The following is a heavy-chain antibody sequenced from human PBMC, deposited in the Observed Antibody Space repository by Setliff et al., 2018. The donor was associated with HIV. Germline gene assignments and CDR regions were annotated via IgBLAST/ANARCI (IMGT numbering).Heavy chain of an antibody. CDR2: IYTRGST. D-gene: IGHD6-13*01. CDR3: ARGAIAAAGEFDC. Sequence: SETLSLTCTVSGGFISSYYWNWIRQPAGKGLEWIGRIYTRGSTNYNPSLKSRVTMAVDTSKNQFSLRLSSVTAADTAVYYCARGAIAAAGEFDCWGQGALVTVSS. J-gene: IGHJ4*02. V-gene: IGHV4-4*07. CDR1: GGFISSYY.